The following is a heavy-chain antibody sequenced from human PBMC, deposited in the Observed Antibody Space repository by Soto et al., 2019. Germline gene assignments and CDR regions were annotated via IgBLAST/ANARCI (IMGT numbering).Heavy chain of an antibody. J-gene: IGHJ4*02. D-gene: IGHD6-25*01. CDR3: ARQRPESHYFDY. Sequence: WTWIRQQQGKGLEWIGYIDYSGSTYYNPSLKSRVTISVDTTKNQFSLKLSSVTAADTAVYYCARQRPESHYFDYWGQGTLVTVSA. CDR2: IDYSGST. V-gene: IGHV4-31*02.